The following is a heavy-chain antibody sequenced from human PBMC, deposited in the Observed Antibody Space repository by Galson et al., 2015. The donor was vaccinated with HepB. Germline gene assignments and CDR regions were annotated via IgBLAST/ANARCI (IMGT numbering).Heavy chain of an antibody. Sequence: YNPSLKSRVTISIDTSKNRFSLNLRSVTAADTAVYYCAGVAAAGYWFDPWGQGTLVTVSS. V-gene: IGHV4-59*01. J-gene: IGHJ5*02. CDR3: AGVAAAGYWFDP. D-gene: IGHD6-13*01.